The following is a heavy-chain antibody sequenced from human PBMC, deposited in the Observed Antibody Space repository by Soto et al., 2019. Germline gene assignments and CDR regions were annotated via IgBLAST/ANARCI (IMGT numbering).Heavy chain of an antibody. D-gene: IGHD2-8*01. V-gene: IGHV2-5*02. J-gene: IGHJ3*02. Sequence: QITLKESGPTLVKPTQTLTLTCTFSGFSLSTSGVGVAWIRQPPGKALEWLALIYWDDDKRYRPSLKSRLTITKDTSKNQVALTMTNMDPVDTATYYCAHRGPYCTNGVCYRAFDIWGQGTMVTVSS. CDR1: GFSLSTSGVG. CDR2: IYWDDDK. CDR3: AHRGPYCTNGVCYRAFDI.